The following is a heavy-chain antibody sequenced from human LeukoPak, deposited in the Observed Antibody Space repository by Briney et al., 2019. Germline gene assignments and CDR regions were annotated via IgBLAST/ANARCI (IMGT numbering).Heavy chain of an antibody. CDR3: ARSDDYYDSSGYSNWFDP. V-gene: IGHV3-33*01. J-gene: IGHJ5*02. CDR2: IWYDGSNK. CDR1: GFTFSSYV. Sequence: GGSVRLSCAESGFTFSSYVMHWVRQAPGKGLEWVAVIWYDGSNKYYADSVKGRFTISRDNSKNTLYLQMNSLRAEDTAVYYCARSDDYYDSSGYSNWFDPWGQGTLVTVSS. D-gene: IGHD3-22*01.